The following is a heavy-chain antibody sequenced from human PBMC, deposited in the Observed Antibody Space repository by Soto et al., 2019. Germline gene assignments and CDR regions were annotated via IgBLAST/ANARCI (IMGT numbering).Heavy chain of an antibody. CDR3: AKDRRSYSSSLDY. V-gene: IGHV3-23*01. CDR2: VSSSGGST. J-gene: IGHJ4*02. Sequence: PGGSLRLSCTASGFTFSSYAMTWVRQAPGKGLEWFSGVSSSGGSTYYEDSVKGRFTISRDNSKNTVYLQMNSLRAEDTAIYYCAKDRRSYSSSLDYWGQGTLVTVSS. CDR1: GFTFSSYA. D-gene: IGHD6-13*01.